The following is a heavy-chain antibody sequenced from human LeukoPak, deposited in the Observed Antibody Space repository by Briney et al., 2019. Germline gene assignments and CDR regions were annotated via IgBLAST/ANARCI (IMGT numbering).Heavy chain of an antibody. CDR3: ARDSYDILTGYSPNWFDP. V-gene: IGHV3-53*01. J-gene: IGHJ5*02. CDR1: GGSISSSSYY. D-gene: IGHD3-9*01. CDR2: IYSGGST. Sequence: ETLSLTCTVSGGSISSSSYYMSWVRQAPGKGLEWVSVIYSGGSTYYADFVKGRFTISRDNSKNTLYLQMNSLRAEDTAVYYCARDSYDILTGYSPNWFDPWGQGTLVTVSS.